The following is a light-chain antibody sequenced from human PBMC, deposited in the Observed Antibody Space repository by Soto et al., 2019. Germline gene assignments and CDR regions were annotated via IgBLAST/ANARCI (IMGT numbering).Light chain of an antibody. J-gene: IGKJ1*01. CDR1: QSVSSSF. V-gene: IGKV3-20*01. CDR3: QQYVTSPWA. Sequence: EIVLTQSPGTLSLSTGERATLSCRASQSVSSSFLAWYQQKPGQAPRLLIYGASNMATGIPDRFSGSGSETDFTLTISRLEPEDFAVYYCQQYVTSPWASGQGTKVAIE. CDR2: GAS.